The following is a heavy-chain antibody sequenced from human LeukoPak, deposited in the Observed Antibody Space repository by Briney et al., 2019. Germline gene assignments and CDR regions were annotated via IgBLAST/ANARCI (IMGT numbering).Heavy chain of an antibody. CDR1: GFTFSSYA. CDR3: AKDNDYSSGWYLRDGMDV. J-gene: IGHJ6*02. Sequence: PGGSLRLSCAVSGFTFSSYAMSWVRQAPGKGLEWVSAISGSGGSTYYADSVKGRFTISRDNSKNTLYLQMNSLRAEDTAVYYCAKDNDYSSGWYLRDGMDVWGQGTTVTVSS. V-gene: IGHV3-23*01. CDR2: ISGSGGST. D-gene: IGHD6-13*01.